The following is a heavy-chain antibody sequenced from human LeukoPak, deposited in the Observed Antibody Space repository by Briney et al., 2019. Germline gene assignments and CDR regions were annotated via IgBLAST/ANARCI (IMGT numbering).Heavy chain of an antibody. J-gene: IGHJ3*01. CDR1: GGSISSGGYY. CDR3: ARPNLKGYIDAFDV. V-gene: IGHV4-31*03. D-gene: IGHD3-16*02. Sequence: SQTLSLTCTVSGGSISSGGYYWSWIRQHPGKGLEWIGYIYYSGSTYYNPSLKSRVTISVDTSKNQFSLKLNSVTAADTAVYYCARPNLKGYIDAFDVWGQGTMVTVSS. CDR2: IYYSGST.